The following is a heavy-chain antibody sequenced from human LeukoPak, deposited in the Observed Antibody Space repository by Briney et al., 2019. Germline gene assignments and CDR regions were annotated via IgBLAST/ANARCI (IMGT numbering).Heavy chain of an antibody. D-gene: IGHD2-15*01. Sequence: GASVKVSCKVSGYTLTELSMHWVRQAPGKGLEWMGGFGPEDGEAIYAQKFQGRVTMTEDTSTDTAYMELSSLRSEDTAVYYCATRSGGRATYYYYYMDVWGKGTTVTVSS. J-gene: IGHJ6*03. CDR2: FGPEDGEA. V-gene: IGHV1-24*01. CDR3: ATRSGGRATYYYYYMDV. CDR1: GYTLTELS.